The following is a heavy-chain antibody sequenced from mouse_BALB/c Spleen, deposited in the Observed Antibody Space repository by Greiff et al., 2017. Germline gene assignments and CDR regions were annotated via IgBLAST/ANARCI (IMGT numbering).Heavy chain of an antibody. CDR1: GYAFTSYN. J-gene: IGHJ4*01. D-gene: IGHD1-1*01. CDR3: ARRYYPYAMDY. CDR2: IDPYNGGT. Sequence: EVKLMESGPELVKPGASVKVSCKASGYAFTSYNMYWVKQSHGKSLEWIGYIDPYNGGTSYNQKFKGKATLTVDKSSSTAYMHLNSLTSEDSAVYYCARRYYPYAMDYWGQGTSVTVSS. V-gene: IGHV1S135*01.